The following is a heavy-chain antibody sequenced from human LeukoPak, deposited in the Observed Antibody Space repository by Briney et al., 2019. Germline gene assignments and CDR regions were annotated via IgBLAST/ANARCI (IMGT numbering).Heavy chain of an antibody. Sequence: PGGSLRLSCVGSGYTFTTYGMSWVRQAPGKGLEWVSGLDNNGDNTYYADSVKGRFTISRDNAKNSLYLQMNSLRAEDTAVYYCAELGITMIGGVWGKGTTVTISS. CDR3: AELGITMIGGV. D-gene: IGHD3-10*02. CDR1: GYTFTTYG. V-gene: IGHV3-23*01. J-gene: IGHJ6*04. CDR2: LDNNGDNT.